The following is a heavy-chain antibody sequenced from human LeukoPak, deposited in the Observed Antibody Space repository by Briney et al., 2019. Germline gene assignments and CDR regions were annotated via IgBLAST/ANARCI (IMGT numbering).Heavy chain of an antibody. D-gene: IGHD2-15*01. J-gene: IGHJ5*02. CDR1: GFTFSSYG. Sequence: GGSLRLSCAASGFTFSSYGMSWVRQAPGKGLEWVSGINWNGGSTGYADSVKGRFTISRDNAKDSLYLQMNSLRAEDTALYYCAREVVVAATNRKFDPWGQGTLVTVSS. V-gene: IGHV3-20*04. CDR3: AREVVVAATNRKFDP. CDR2: INWNGGST.